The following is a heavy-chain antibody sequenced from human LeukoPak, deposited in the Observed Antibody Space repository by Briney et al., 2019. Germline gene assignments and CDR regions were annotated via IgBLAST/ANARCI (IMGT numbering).Heavy chain of an antibody. V-gene: IGHV1-58*01. CDR3: AAGWVTAATDAFDI. Sequence: GTSVKVSCKASGSTFTSSAVQWVRQARGQRLEWIGWIVVGSGNTNYAQKFQERVTITRDMSTSTAYMELSSLRSEDTAVYYCAAGWVTAATDAFDIWGQGTMVTVSS. CDR1: GSTFTSSA. D-gene: IGHD2-2*01. J-gene: IGHJ3*02. CDR2: IVVGSGNT.